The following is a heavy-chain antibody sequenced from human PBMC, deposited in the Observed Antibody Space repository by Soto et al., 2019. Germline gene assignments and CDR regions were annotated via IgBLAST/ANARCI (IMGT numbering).Heavy chain of an antibody. CDR2: ISGSGVNA. CDR3: ARKPHWQYWYFDL. CDR1: GFAFQNHG. J-gene: IGHJ2*01. V-gene: IGHV3-20*01. D-gene: IGHD1-1*01. Sequence: EVQLVESGGSVIRPGGSMRLSCAASGFAFQNHGMAWVRQVPGKGLEWVAGISGSGVNAGYADSVKGRFTISRDNGDNSLYLEINNLGVEDTALYHCARKPHWQYWYFDLWGRRTLVTVSS.